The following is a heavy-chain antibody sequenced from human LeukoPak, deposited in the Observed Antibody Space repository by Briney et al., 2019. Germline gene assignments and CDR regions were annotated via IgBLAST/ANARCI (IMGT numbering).Heavy chain of an antibody. Sequence: SQTLSLTCAISGDIVSSNSAAWNWIRQSPSRGVEGLGRTYYRSKWYNDYAVSVKSRITINPDTSKNQFSLKLSSVTAADTAVYYCARGRRVAGTSYFDYWGQGTLVTVSS. J-gene: IGHJ4*02. V-gene: IGHV6-1*01. CDR1: GDIVSSNSAA. D-gene: IGHD6-19*01. CDR3: ARGRRVAGTSYFDY. CDR2: TYYRSKWYN.